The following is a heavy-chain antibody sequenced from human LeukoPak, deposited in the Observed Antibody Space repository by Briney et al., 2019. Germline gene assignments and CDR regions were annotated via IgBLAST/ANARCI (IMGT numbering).Heavy chain of an antibody. J-gene: IGHJ4*02. CDR3: ASRPYGSGTPPFDY. CDR2: IYHSGST. V-gene: IGHV4-30-2*02. Sequence: PSQTLSLTCAVSGGSISSGGYSWSWIRQPPGKGLEWIGYIYHSGSTYYNPSLKSRVTISVDRSKNQFSLKLSSVTAADTAVYYCASRPYGSGTPPFDYWGQGTLVTVSS. D-gene: IGHD3-10*01. CDR1: GGSISSGGYS.